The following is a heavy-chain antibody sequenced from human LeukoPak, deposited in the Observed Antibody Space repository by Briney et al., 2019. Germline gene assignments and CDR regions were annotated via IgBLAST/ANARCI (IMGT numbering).Heavy chain of an antibody. J-gene: IGHJ4*02. CDR3: AKDASGIAVAGTFDY. CDR2: ISWNSGSI. Sequence: DYAXHWVRQAPGKGLEWVSGISWNSGSIGYADSVKGRFTISRDNAKNSLYLQMNSLRAEDTALYYCAKDASGIAVAGTFDYWGQGTLVTVSS. V-gene: IGHV3-9*01. CDR1: DYA. D-gene: IGHD6-19*01.